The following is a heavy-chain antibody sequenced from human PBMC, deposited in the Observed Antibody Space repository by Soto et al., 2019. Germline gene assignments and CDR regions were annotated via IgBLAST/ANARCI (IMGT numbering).Heavy chain of an antibody. Sequence: VSLRLSCAASEFTVSSNHMSWVRQAPGKGLEWVSVIYSGGSTYYADSVKGRFTISRDHSENTLYLQMNSLRAEDTAFYYCASQSTYTFDYWGQGTLVTVSS. CDR3: ASQSTYTFDY. D-gene: IGHD3-16*01. J-gene: IGHJ4*02. CDR1: EFTVSSNH. V-gene: IGHV3-53*01. CDR2: IYSGGST.